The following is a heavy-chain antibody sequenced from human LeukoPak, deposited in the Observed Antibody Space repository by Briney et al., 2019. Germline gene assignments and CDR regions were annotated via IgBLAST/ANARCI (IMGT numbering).Heavy chain of an antibody. D-gene: IGHD3-10*01. CDR3: ARHRDIYYGSGSYYEGGWFDP. V-gene: IGHV4-59*08. CDR2: IYYSGST. CDR1: GGSISSYY. J-gene: IGHJ5*02. Sequence: KPSETLSLTCTVSGGSISSYYWSWIRQPPGKGLEWIGYIYYSGSTNYDPSLKSRVTISVDTSKNQFSLKLSSVTAADTAVYYCARHRDIYYGSGSYYEGGWFDPWGQGTLVTVSS.